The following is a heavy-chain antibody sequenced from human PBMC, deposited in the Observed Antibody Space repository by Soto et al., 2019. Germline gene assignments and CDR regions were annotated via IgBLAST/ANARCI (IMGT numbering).Heavy chain of an antibody. CDR3: AKVGERFRYYSDY. CDR2: ISGSGDKT. V-gene: IGHV3-23*01. D-gene: IGHD3-10*01. Sequence: EVQLLESGGGLVQPGGSLTLSCAASGFTFNNYAMNWVRQAPGKGLEWVSAISGSGDKTYYVDSVKGRFTISRDISKNMVYLQTTRPRADDTAVYYCAKVGERFRYYSDYWGQGTRVTVSS. J-gene: IGHJ4*02. CDR1: GFTFNNYA.